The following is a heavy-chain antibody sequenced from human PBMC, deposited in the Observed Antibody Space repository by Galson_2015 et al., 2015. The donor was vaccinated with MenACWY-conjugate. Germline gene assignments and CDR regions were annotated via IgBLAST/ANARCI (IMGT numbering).Heavy chain of an antibody. Sequence: SLRLSCAASGFSFSNYGMSWVRQAPGKGLEWVSTISGSSGFTYYADSVKGRFTISRDNSENTLYLQMNSLRAEDTATYYCAKDLFNYGSGKSYYGMDVWGQGTTVTVSS. V-gene: IGHV3-23*01. D-gene: IGHD3-10*01. J-gene: IGHJ6*02. CDR2: ISGSSGFT. CDR1: GFSFSNYG. CDR3: AKDLFNYGSGKSYYGMDV.